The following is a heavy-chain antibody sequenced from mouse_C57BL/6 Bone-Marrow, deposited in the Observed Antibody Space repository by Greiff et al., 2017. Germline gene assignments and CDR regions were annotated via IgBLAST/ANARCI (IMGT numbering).Heavy chain of an antibody. CDR2: IYPGDGDT. CDR1: GYAFSSSW. CDR3: ARSEDYGSSLYYFDY. D-gene: IGHD1-1*01. Sequence: QVQLQQSGPELVKPGASVKISCKASGYAFSSSWMNWVKQRPGKGLEWIGRIYPGDGDTNYNGKFKGKATLTADKSSSTAYMQLSSLTSEDSSVYFCARSEDYGSSLYYFDYWGQGTTRTVSS. V-gene: IGHV1-82*01. J-gene: IGHJ2*01.